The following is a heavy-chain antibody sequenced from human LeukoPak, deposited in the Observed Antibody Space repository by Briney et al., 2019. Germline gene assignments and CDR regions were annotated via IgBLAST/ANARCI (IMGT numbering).Heavy chain of an antibody. CDR2: ISSSGSTI. D-gene: IGHD2-2*01. V-gene: IGHV3-48*03. J-gene: IGHJ5*02. CDR1: GFTFSSYE. Sequence: GGSLRLSCAASGFTFSSYEMNWVRQAPGKGLEWVSYISSSGSTIYYADSVKGRFTISRDNAKNSLYLQMNSLRAEDTAVYYCARGSQYHYRGNWFDPWGQGTLVTVSS. CDR3: ARGSQYHYRGNWFDP.